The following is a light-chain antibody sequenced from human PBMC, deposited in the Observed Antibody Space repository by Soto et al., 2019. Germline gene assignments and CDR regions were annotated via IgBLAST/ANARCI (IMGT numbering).Light chain of an antibody. CDR1: SSDVGGYNY. J-gene: IGLJ2*01. Sequence: QSVLTQPASVSGSPGQSITISCTGTSSDVGGYNYVSWYQQHPGKAPKLMIYDVSNRPSGVSNRFSGSKSGNTASLTISGLQAEDEADYYCSSYTSSRTWVFGGGTKLTVL. CDR2: DVS. CDR3: SSYTSSRTWV. V-gene: IGLV2-14*01.